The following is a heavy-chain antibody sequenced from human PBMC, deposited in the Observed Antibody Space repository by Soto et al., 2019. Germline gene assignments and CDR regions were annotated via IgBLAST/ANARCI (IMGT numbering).Heavy chain of an antibody. D-gene: IGHD3-22*01. V-gene: IGHV3-15*07. Sequence: EVQLVESGGGLVKPGGSLRLSCAASGFTFSKAWMNWVRQAPGKGLEWVGRIKSTTAGGTTDYAAPVKGRFTISRDESKNTLDLQMNSLNPEDTALYYCTAAYSYDSSGWDYWGQGTLVTVSS. CDR1: GFTFSKAW. CDR3: TAAYSYDSSGWDY. CDR2: IKSTTAGGTT. J-gene: IGHJ4*02.